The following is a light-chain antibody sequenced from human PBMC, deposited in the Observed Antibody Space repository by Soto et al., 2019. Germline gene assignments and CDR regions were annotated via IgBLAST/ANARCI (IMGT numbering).Light chain of an antibody. Sequence: EIVMTQSPATLSVSPGERATLSCRASQSVSSNLAWYQQKPGQAPRLLIYGASTRATGIPARFSGSGSGTEFTLTIRSLPSEDFAVFYCQQYNNWPLFGGGTKVDIK. J-gene: IGKJ4*01. CDR2: GAS. CDR3: QQYNNWPL. CDR1: QSVSSN. V-gene: IGKV3-15*01.